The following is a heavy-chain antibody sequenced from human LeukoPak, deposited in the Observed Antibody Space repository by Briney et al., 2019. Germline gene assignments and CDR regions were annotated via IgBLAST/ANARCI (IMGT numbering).Heavy chain of an antibody. Sequence: GGSLRLSCAASGFTFSSYGVPWVRRARGKGREWVQVLSYDGSNKYYADSVTGPFTISRDNSKNMQDLQMNGLRAEDTAVYYCAKLNYYDSSGHYYDLDFSGQGTLVTVSS. CDR3: AKLNYYDSSGHYYDLDF. J-gene: IGHJ4*02. D-gene: IGHD3-22*01. CDR1: GFTFSSYG. CDR2: LSYDGSNK. V-gene: IGHV3-30*18.